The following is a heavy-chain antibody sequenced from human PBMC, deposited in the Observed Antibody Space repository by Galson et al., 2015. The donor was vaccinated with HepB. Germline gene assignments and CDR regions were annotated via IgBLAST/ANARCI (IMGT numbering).Heavy chain of an antibody. CDR3: ARVSLRSRYYYNMDV. J-gene: IGHJ6*02. CDR2: ISSDGGTT. D-gene: IGHD2-21*02. V-gene: IGHV3-64*01. Sequence: MHWVRQAPGKGLEYVSAISSDGGTTYYANSVKGRFTISRDNSKNTLYLQMGSLRGEDKAVYYCARVSLRSRYYYNMDVWGQGTTVTVSS.